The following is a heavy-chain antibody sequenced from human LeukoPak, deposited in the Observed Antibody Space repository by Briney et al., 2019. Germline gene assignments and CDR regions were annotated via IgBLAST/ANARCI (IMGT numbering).Heavy chain of an antibody. D-gene: IGHD4-17*01. V-gene: IGHV3-21*05. J-gene: IGHJ4*02. Sequence: GGSLRLSCAASGFTFSTYTMNWVRQAPGKGLEWVSYISSGSSHTNYADSVKGRFTISRDNAKNSLYLQMNSLRAEDTAVYYCARRDYGDVPFDYWGQGTLVTVSS. CDR2: ISSGSSHT. CDR1: GFTFSTYT. CDR3: ARRDYGDVPFDY.